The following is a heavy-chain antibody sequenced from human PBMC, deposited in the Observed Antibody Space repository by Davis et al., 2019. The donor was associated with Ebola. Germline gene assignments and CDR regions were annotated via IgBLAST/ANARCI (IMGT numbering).Heavy chain of an antibody. CDR1: GFTFSGSA. J-gene: IGHJ5*02. CDR3: TPGGYHGSGSYYNWFDP. Sequence: GGSLRLSCAASGFTFSGSAMHWVRQASGKGLEWVGRIRSKANSYATAYAASVKGRFTISRDDSKNTAYLQMNSLKTEDTAVYYCTPGGYHGSGSYYNWFDPWGQGTLVTVSS. V-gene: IGHV3-73*01. D-gene: IGHD3-10*01. CDR2: IRSKANSYAT.